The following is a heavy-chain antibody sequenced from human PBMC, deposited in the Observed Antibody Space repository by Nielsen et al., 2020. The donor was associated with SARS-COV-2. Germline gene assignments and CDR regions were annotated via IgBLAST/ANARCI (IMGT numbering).Heavy chain of an antibody. CDR1: GFAFSDFY. Sequence: GGSLRLSCAASGFAFSDFYMYWIRQAPGKGLEWVSFISGSDGTTYYADSVKGRFTISRDNAKKSLFLQMNSLRAEDTAVYYCARDWGSGTDYWGQGTLVTVSS. CDR2: ISGSDGTT. V-gene: IGHV3-11*04. J-gene: IGHJ4*02. CDR3: ARDWGSGTDY. D-gene: IGHD3-16*01.